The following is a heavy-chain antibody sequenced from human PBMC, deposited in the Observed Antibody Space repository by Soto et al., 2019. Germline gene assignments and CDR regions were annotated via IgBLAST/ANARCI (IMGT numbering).Heavy chain of an antibody. J-gene: IGHJ3*02. CDR1: GYTFTGYY. Sequence: ASVKVSCKASGYTFTGYYMHWVRQAPGQGLEWMGWINPNSGGTNYAQKFQGWVTMTRDTSISTAYMELSRLRSDDTAVYYCARGGYSGSYTNDAFDIWGQGTMVTVSS. D-gene: IGHD1-26*01. CDR3: ARGGYSGSYTNDAFDI. CDR2: INPNSGGT. V-gene: IGHV1-2*04.